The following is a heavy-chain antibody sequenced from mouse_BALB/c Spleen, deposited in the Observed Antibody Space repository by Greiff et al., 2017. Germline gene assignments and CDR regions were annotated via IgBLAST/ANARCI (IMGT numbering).Heavy chain of an antibody. Sequence: VKLMESGPGLVAPSQSLSITCTVSGFSLTSYGVHWVRQPPGKGLEWLGVIWAGGSTNYNSALMSRLSISKDNSKSQVFLKMNSLQTDDTAMYYCARVDYDYRMDYWGQGTSVTVSS. CDR1: GFSLTSYG. V-gene: IGHV2-9*02. CDR3: ARVDYDYRMDY. D-gene: IGHD2-4*01. CDR2: IWAGGST. J-gene: IGHJ4*01.